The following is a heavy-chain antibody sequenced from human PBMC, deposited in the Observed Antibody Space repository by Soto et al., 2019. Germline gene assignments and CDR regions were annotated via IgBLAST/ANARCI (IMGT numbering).Heavy chain of an antibody. J-gene: IGHJ6*02. V-gene: IGHV6-1*01. CDR3: ARGVAAPTWGNDYGMDV. CDR2: TYYRSKWYN. D-gene: IGHD6-19*01. Sequence: SQTLSLTCAISGDSASSNNAAWNWIRQSPSRGLEWLGRTYYRSKWYNDYAVSVKSRITINPDTSKNQFSLQLNSVTPEDTAVYYCARGVAAPTWGNDYGMDVWGQGTTVTVS. CDR1: GDSASSNNAA.